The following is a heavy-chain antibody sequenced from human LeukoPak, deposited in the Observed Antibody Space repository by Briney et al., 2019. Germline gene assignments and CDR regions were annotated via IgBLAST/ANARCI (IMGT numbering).Heavy chain of an antibody. D-gene: IGHD2/OR15-2a*01. CDR3: ARESTWNDY. CDR2: INPSGGST. J-gene: IGHJ4*02. Sequence: ASVKVSCKASGYTFTSYYIHWVRQAPGQGLEWVGLINPSGGSTSYAQKFQGRVTMTRDTSTSTVYMELSSLRSEDTALYYCARESTWNDYLGQGTLVTVSS. CDR1: GYTFTSYY. V-gene: IGHV1-46*01.